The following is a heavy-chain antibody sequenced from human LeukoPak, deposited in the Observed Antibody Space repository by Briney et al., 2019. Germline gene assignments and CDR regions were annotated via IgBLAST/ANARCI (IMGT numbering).Heavy chain of an antibody. CDR1: GYSFTGYY. D-gene: IGHD2-8*01. J-gene: IGHJ4*02. CDR3: ARAIGYCTNGVCYLGY. CDR2: INPSSGGT. Sequence: ASVKVSCKASGYSFTGYYMHWVRQAPGQGPEWMGWINPSSGGTNYAQKFQGRVTMTRDTSISTAYMELSRLRSDDTAVYYCARAIGYCTNGVCYLGYWGQGTLVTVSS. V-gene: IGHV1-2*02.